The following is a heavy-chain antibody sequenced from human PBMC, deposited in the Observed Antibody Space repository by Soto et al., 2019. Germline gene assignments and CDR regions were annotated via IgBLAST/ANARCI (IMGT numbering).Heavy chain of an antibody. V-gene: IGHV1-2*04. CDR3: ARGLYCSGGSCYTPTPGYYGMDV. CDR1: GYTFSGYY. Sequence: VASVKGSCKASGYTFSGYYMHWVRQAPGQGLEWMGWINPNSGGTNYAQKFQGWVTMTRDTSISTAYMELSRLRADDTAVYYCARGLYCSGGSCYTPTPGYYGMDVWGQGTTVTVSS. CDR2: INPNSGGT. D-gene: IGHD2-15*01. J-gene: IGHJ6*02.